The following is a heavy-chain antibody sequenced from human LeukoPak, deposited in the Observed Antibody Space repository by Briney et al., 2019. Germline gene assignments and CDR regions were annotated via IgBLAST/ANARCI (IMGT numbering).Heavy chain of an antibody. CDR3: ARSQTAMVTFDY. D-gene: IGHD5-18*01. V-gene: IGHV4-30-4*08. CDR1: GGSISSGDYY. Sequence: SETLSLTCTVSGGSISSGDYYWSWIRQPPGRGLEWIGYIYYSGSTYYNPSLKSRVTISVDTSKNQFSLKLSSVTAADTAVYYCARSQTAMVTFDYWGQGTLVTVSS. J-gene: IGHJ4*02. CDR2: IYYSGST.